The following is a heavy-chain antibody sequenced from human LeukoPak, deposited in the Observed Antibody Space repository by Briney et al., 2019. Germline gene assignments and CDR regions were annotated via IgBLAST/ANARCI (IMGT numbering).Heavy chain of an antibody. D-gene: IGHD3-3*01. CDR3: AREGPGSGYYPLDY. CDR2: IYYSGST. V-gene: IGHV4-59*01. Sequence: SETLSLTCTVSGGSISSYYWSWIRQPPGKGLEWIGYIYYSGSTNYNPSLKSRVTISVDTSKNQFSLKLSSVTAADTAVYYCAREGPGSGYYPLDYWGQGTLVTVSS. J-gene: IGHJ4*02. CDR1: GGSISSYY.